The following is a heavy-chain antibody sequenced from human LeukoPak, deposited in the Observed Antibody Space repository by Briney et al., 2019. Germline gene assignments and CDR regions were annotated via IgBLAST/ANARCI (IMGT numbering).Heavy chain of an antibody. CDR2: IKSDGGRT. CDR1: GFSFSTYA. CDR3: AKESPYAVGGTGRVYYFDY. J-gene: IGHJ4*02. D-gene: IGHD1-26*01. V-gene: IGHV3-23*01. Sequence: PGGSLRLSCAASGFSFSTYAISWVRQAPGKGLEWVSAIKSDGGRTYYADSVKGRFTISRDNSKNTVSLQMNSLRVEDTALYYCAKESPYAVGGTGRVYYFDYWGQGTRVTVSS.